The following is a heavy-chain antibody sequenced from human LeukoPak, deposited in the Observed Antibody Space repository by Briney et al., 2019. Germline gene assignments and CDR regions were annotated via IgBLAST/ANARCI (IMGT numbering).Heavy chain of an antibody. V-gene: IGHV3-30*04. D-gene: IGHD1-14*01. CDR3: ARGRSSPNRKY. CDR1: GITFSNYA. J-gene: IGHJ4*02. Sequence: GGSLRLSCAASGITFSNYAMHWVRHAPGKRRQWVSVISSDGLNKYYADSAKGRFTISRDNSVSTVYLQMNSLRPEDTAVYYCARGRSSPNRKYWGQGTLVTVSS. CDR2: ISSDGLNK.